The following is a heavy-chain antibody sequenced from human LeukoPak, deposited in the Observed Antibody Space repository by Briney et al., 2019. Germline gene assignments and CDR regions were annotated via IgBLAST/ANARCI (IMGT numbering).Heavy chain of an antibody. CDR3: ARVAWPDSFDI. J-gene: IGHJ3*02. CDR2: ISSTSDNT. V-gene: IGHV3-23*01. Sequence: GGSLRLSCAASGFTFTSYAMAWVRQAPGKGLQWVSAISSTSDNTYYAGSVKGRFTVSRDNSKNTLFLQMNSLRAEDTAVYYCARVAWPDSFDIWGQGTMVTVSS. D-gene: IGHD5-24*01. CDR1: GFTFTSYA.